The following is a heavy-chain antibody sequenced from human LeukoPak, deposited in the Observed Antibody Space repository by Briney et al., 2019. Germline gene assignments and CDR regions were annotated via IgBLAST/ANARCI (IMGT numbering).Heavy chain of an antibody. CDR2: IIPILGIA. CDR3: ARDHVGYYGSGSYYAVDY. Sequence: SVKVSCKSSGGTFSSYAIIWVRQAPGQGLEWMGRIIPILGIANYAQKFQGRVTITADKSTSTAYMELSSLRSKDTAVYYCARDHVGYYGSGSYYAVDYWGQGTLVTVSS. V-gene: IGHV1-69*04. CDR1: GGTFSSYA. J-gene: IGHJ4*02. D-gene: IGHD3-10*01.